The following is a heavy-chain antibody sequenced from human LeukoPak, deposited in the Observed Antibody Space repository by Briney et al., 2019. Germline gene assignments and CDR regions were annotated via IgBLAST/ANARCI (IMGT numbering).Heavy chain of an antibody. Sequence: SPTLSLTFPISGDSVSSNSSDWNWLRQSPSRGLEWLGRTNYRSKWYNDYAVAVKSRITINPDTSKNQFSLQLNSVTPDDTAVYYCARTLAESGNWFDPWGQGTLVTVSS. CDR1: GDSVSSNSSD. CDR3: ARTLAESGNWFDP. V-gene: IGHV6-1*01. D-gene: IGHD2-15*01. CDR2: TNYRSKWYN. J-gene: IGHJ5*02.